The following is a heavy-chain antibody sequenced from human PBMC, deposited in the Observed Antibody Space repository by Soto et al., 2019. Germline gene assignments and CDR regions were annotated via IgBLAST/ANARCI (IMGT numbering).Heavy chain of an antibody. Sequence: GESLKISCEVSGYTVTTYGIGWVRQMPGRGLEWMGIIYPGDSDTNYSPSFQGQVTISADKSVSTAYLHWRSLEASDTAMYYCARLITTIFGVVLGFDYWGEGTLVTVSS. CDR3: ARLITTIFGVVLGFDY. D-gene: IGHD3-3*01. CDR1: GYTVTTYG. V-gene: IGHV5-51*01. CDR2: IYPGDSDT. J-gene: IGHJ4*02.